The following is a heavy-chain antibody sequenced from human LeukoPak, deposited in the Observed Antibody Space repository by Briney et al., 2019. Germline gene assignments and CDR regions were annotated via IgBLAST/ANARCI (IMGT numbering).Heavy chain of an antibody. CDR1: GFTFSSSW. V-gene: IGHV3-7*01. CDR3: AKDRVGDGYYFDY. D-gene: IGHD2-2*03. J-gene: IGHJ4*02. CDR2: IRQDGIEK. Sequence: PGGSLRLSCAGSGFTFSSSWMTWVRRAPGKGLEWVANIRQDGIEKYHVDSVKGRFTISRDNAKNSLYLQMNSLRAEDTAVYYCAKDRVGDGYYFDYWGQGTLVTVSS.